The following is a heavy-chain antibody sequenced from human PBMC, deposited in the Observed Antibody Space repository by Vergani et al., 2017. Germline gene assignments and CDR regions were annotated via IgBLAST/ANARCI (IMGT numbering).Heavy chain of an antibody. CDR1: GYTFTSYD. V-gene: IGHV1-8*01. CDR2: MNPNSGNT. J-gene: IGHJ4*02. CDR3: ARGLFSMVRGGIMQNHQTFDY. Sequence: QVQLVQSGAEVKKPGASVKVSCKASGYTFTSYDINWVRQATGQGLEWMGWMNPNSGNTGYAQKFQGRVTITRNTSISTAYRELSRLRSEDTAVYYCARGLFSMVRGGIMQNHQTFDYWGQGTLVTVSS. D-gene: IGHD3-10*01.